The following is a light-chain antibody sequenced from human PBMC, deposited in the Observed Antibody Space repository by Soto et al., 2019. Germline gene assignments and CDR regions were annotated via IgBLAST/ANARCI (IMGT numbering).Light chain of an antibody. CDR3: QQRSNWPPAT. J-gene: IGKJ3*01. Sequence: EIVLTQSPATLSLSPGERATLSCRASQSVSSYLAWYQQKPGQAPRLLIDDASNRATGIPARFSGSGSGTDFTLTISSLEPEEFAVYYCQQRSNWPPATFGPGTKVDIK. CDR2: DAS. V-gene: IGKV3-11*01. CDR1: QSVSSY.